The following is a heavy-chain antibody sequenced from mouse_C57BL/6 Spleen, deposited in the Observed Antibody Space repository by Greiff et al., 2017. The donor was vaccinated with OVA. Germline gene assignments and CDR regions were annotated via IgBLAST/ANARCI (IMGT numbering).Heavy chain of an antibody. V-gene: IGHV1-82*01. J-gene: IGHJ4*01. CDR3: ARSYSNYYVAMDY. CDR2: IYPGDGDT. D-gene: IGHD2-5*01. Sequence: VQLQQSGPELVKPGASVKISCKASGYAFSSSWMNWVKQRPGKGLEWIGRIYPGDGDTNYNGKFKGKATLTADKSSSTAYMQLSSLTSEDSAVYFCARSYSNYYVAMDYWGQGTSVTVSS. CDR1: GYAFSSSW.